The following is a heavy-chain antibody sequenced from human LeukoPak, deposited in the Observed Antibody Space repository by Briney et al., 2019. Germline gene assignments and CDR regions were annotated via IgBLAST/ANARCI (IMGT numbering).Heavy chain of an antibody. V-gene: IGHV4-39*03. CDR1: GVSISSSPYH. D-gene: IGHD3-9*01. J-gene: IGHJ4*02. CDR2: IYYSGSS. Sequence: SETLSLTCSVSGVSISSSPYHWGWIRQPPGKGLEWIGSIYYSGSSYSNPSLQSRVTMSIDTAKNQFSLKLSSVTAADTAVYYCAGAVTGYYLSHYYFPYWGRGTLVTVSS. CDR3: AGAVTGYYLSHYYFPY.